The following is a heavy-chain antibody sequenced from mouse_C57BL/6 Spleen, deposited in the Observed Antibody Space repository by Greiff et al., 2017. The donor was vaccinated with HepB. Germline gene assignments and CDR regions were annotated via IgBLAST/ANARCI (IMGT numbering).Heavy chain of an antibody. J-gene: IGHJ2*01. Sequence: QVQLQQSGAELARPGASVKLSCKASGYTFTSYGISWVKQRTGQGLEWIGEIYPRSGNTYYNEKFKGKATLTADKSSSTAYMELRSLTSEDSAVYFWARSHYGSGYHYIDYWGQGTTLTVSS. V-gene: IGHV1-81*01. CDR2: IYPRSGNT. D-gene: IGHD1-1*01. CDR3: ARSHYGSGYHYIDY. CDR1: GYTFTSYG.